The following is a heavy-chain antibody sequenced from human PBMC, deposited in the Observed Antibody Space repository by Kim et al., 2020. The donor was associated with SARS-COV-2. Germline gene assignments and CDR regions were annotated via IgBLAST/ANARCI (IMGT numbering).Heavy chain of an antibody. CDR3: AKDRRLDY. CDR2: ISYDGSNK. V-gene: IGHV3-30*18. Sequence: GGSLRLSCAASGFTFSSYGMHWVRQAPGKGLEWVAVISYDGSNKYYADSVKGRFTISRDNSKNTLYLQMNSLRAEDTAVYYCAKDRRLDYWGQGTLVTVSS. CDR1: GFTFSSYG. J-gene: IGHJ4*02.